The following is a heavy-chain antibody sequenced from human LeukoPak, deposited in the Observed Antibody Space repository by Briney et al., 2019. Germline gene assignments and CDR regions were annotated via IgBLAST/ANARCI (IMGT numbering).Heavy chain of an antibody. D-gene: IGHD6-19*01. CDR3: AKDLSIAVAGTHYFDY. CDR2: IRYDGSNK. V-gene: IGHV3-30*02. Sequence: GGSLRLSCAASGFTFSSYGMHWVRQAPGKGLEWVAFIRYDGSNKYYADSVKGRFTISRENSKNTLYLQMNSLRAEDTAVYYCAKDLSIAVAGTHYFDYWGQGTLVTVSS. CDR1: GFTFSSYG. J-gene: IGHJ4*02.